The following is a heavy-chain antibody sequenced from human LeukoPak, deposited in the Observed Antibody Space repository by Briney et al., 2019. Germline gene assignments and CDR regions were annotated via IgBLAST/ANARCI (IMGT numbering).Heavy chain of an antibody. CDR3: ARRGYPTSPVGAFDV. CDR2: IKQDGSEK. V-gene: IGHV3-7*01. CDR1: GFTFSSYW. Sequence: PGGSLRLSCAASGFTFSSYWMSWVRQAPGKGLEWVANIKQDGSEKYYVDSVEGRFIISRDNAMNSLYLQMKSLRAEDTAVYYCARRGYPTSPVGAFDVWGQGTMVIVSS. D-gene: IGHD3-22*01. J-gene: IGHJ3*01.